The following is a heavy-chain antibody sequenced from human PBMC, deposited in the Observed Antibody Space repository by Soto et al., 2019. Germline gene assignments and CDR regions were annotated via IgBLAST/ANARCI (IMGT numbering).Heavy chain of an antibody. CDR3: ERGGVQHAHDY. CDR2: VNNDGTDT. D-gene: IGHD3-10*01. CDR1: GFTFSNYW. V-gene: IGHV3-74*03. J-gene: IGHJ4*03. Sequence: EVQLVESGGGLVQPGGSLRLSCAASGFTFSNYWMYWVRQAPGKGLVWVSRVNNDGTDTTHADSVKGRFTISRDNAQKTLYLEINSRRGEDTAVYYCERGGVQHAHDYWGQGTTVTVSS.